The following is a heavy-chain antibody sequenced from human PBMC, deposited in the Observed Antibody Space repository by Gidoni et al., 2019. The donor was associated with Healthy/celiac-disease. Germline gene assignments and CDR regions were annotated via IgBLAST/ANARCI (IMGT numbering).Heavy chain of an antibody. CDR2: ISWNSGSI. J-gene: IGHJ4*02. CDR1: GFTFDDYA. Sequence: EVQLVESGGGLVQPGRSLRLSCAASGFTFDDYAMHGVRQAPGKGLEWVSGISWNSGSIGYADSVKGRFTISRDNAKNSLYLQMNSLRAEDTALYYCAKDKGARGYYFDYWGQGTLVTVSS. CDR3: AKDKGARGYYFDY. V-gene: IGHV3-9*01. D-gene: IGHD3-16*01.